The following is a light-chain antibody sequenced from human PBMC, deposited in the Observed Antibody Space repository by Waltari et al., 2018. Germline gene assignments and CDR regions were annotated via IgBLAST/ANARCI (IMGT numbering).Light chain of an antibody. V-gene: IGKV2-28*01. Sequence: ILVTQSPLSLSVTPGEPPSISCRSSQSLLHRNGYNYLVWYLQKPGQSPQLLIYLGSTRASGVPDRFSGSGSCTDFTLKISRVEAEDVGVYYCMQSLRALWTFGQGTKVEIK. CDR3: MQSLRALWT. CDR1: QSLLHRNGYNY. CDR2: LGS. J-gene: IGKJ1*01.